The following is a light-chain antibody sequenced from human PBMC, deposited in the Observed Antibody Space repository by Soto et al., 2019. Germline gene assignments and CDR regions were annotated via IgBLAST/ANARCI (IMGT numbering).Light chain of an antibody. Sequence: ERGVTKTEPTLSLAHGVRATLTCRASQSVSSNLAWYQQKPGQAPRLLIYGASTRATGIPARFSGSGSGTEFTLTISSLQSEDFAVYYCQQCNNWPRTFGQGTKVDIK. CDR1: QSVSSN. V-gene: IGKV3-15*01. J-gene: IGKJ1*01. CDR3: QQCNNWPRT. CDR2: GAS.